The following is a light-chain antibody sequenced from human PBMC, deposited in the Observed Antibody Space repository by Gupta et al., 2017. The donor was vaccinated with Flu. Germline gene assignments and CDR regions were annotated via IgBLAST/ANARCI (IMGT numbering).Light chain of an antibody. CDR1: QSVSSN. CDR3: QQDNTWPRT. J-gene: IGKJ1*01. Sequence: EIVMTQSPATLSVSPGERATLSCRASQSVSSNLAWYQQKPGQAPRLLIYEASTRATGIPARFSGSGSGTEFTLTISSRQSEGFAIYYCQQDNTWPRTFGQGTKVEIK. CDR2: EAS. V-gene: IGKV3-15*01.